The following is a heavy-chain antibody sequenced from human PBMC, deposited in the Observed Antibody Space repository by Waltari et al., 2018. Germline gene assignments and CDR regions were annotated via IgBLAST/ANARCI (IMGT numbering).Heavy chain of an antibody. CDR3: TAGAVTGTDF. D-gene: IGHD6-19*01. CDR1: GFTFSGST. J-gene: IGHJ4*02. Sequence: EVQVVESGGGLVQPGGSLKLSCAPSGFTFSGSTIHWVRQTSGKGLEWVGRIRRQPYNYATAYAASVIGRFTISRDDSRNTAYLQMNSLMTEDTAVYYCTAGAVTGTDFWGQGTLVTVSS. V-gene: IGHV3-73*01. CDR2: IRRQPYNYAT.